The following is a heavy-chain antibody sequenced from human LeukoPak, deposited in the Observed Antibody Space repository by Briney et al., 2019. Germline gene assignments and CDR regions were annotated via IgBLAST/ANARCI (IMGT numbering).Heavy chain of an antibody. Sequence: ESGPTLVKPTQTLTLTCTFSGFSLSTSGVGVGWIRQPPGKALGWLALIYWNDDKRYTPSLSSRLTITRDTSKNQVVLTMTNMDPVDSATYFCAHFKRSGWYLGTFDIWGQGTMVTVSS. D-gene: IGHD6-19*01. CDR2: IYWNDDK. CDR3: AHFKRSGWYLGTFDI. J-gene: IGHJ3*02. V-gene: IGHV2-5*01. CDR1: GFSLSTSGVG.